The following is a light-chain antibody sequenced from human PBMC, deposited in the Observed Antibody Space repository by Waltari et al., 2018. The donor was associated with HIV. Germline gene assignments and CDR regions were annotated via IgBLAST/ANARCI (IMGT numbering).Light chain of an antibody. CDR2: RAS. V-gene: IGKV1-5*03. CDR1: ESVSSS. CDR3: QQSYSTPPA. Sequence: DIQMTQSPSSLSASVGDRVTITCRASESVSSSLAWYQQKPGKAPNLLIYRASTFESGVPSRFSGSGSGTEFTLTISSLQPEDFATYYCQQSYSTPPAFGQGTRLEIK. J-gene: IGKJ5*01.